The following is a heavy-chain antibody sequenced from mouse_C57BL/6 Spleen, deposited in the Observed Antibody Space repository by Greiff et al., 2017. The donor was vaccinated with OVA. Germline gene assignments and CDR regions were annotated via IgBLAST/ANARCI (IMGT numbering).Heavy chain of an antibody. D-gene: IGHD1-1*01. CDR3: ARIYYYGSSYVDY. CDR2: IYPSDSET. Sequence: QVQLQQSGAELVRPGSSVKLSCKASGYTFTSYWMDWVKQRPGQGLEWIGNIYPSDSETHYNQKFKDKATLTVDKSSSTAYMQLSSLTSEDSAVYYCARIYYYGSSYVDYWGQGTTLTVSS. J-gene: IGHJ2*01. CDR1: GYTFTSYW. V-gene: IGHV1-61*01.